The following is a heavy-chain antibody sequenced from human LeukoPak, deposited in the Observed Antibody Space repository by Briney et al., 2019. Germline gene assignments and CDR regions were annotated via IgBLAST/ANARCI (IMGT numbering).Heavy chain of an antibody. CDR2: IYPGDSDT. D-gene: IGHD6-13*01. Sequence: GESLKISCKGSGYSLASYWIGWVRQMPGKGLEWMGIIYPGDSDTRYSPSFQGQVTISADKSISTAYLQWSSLKASDTAMYYCARQIAAAGNNFDYRGQGTQVTVSS. CDR3: ARQIAAAGNNFDY. V-gene: IGHV5-51*01. J-gene: IGHJ4*02. CDR1: GYSLASYW.